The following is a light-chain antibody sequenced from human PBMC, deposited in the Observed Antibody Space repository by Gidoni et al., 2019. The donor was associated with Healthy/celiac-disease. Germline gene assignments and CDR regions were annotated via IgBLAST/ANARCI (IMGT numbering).Light chain of an antibody. V-gene: IGKV3-20*01. J-gene: IGKJ1*01. Sequence: EIVLTQSPGTLSLSQGERATLSCRASQSVSSSYLAWYQQKPGQAPRLLIYGASSRATGIPDRFSGSGSGTDFTLTISRLEPEDFAVYYCQHPGTFGQGTKVEIK. CDR2: GAS. CDR3: QHPGT. CDR1: QSVSSSY.